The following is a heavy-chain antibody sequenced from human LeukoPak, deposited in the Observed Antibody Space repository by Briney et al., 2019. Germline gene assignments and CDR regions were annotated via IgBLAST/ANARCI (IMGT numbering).Heavy chain of an antibody. CDR1: GGSISSSDYS. J-gene: IGHJ4*02. CDR2: FYYSGNT. D-gene: IGHD4-11*01. CDR3: AGHPSTTVTFDY. V-gene: IGHV4-39*01. Sequence: SETLSLTCTVSGGSISSSDYSWGWIRQPPGKGLEWIATFYYSGNTYYNPSLKSRVTISVDTSKNQFSLKLSSVTAADTAMYYCAGHPSTTVTFDYWGQGTLVTVSS.